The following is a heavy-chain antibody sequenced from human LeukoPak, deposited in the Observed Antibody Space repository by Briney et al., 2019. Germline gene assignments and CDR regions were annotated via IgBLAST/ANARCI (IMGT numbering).Heavy chain of an antibody. V-gene: IGHV3-15*01. D-gene: IGHD3-3*01. CDR1: GFTFSNAW. CDR2: IKSKTDGGTT. CDR3: TTAGDFGVVIMGIDY. Sequence: GGSLRLSCAASGFTFSNAWMSWVRQAPGKGLECVGRIKSKTDGGTTDYAAPVKGRFTISRDDSKNTLYLQMNSLKTEDTAVYYCTTAGDFGVVIMGIDYWGQGTLVTVSS. J-gene: IGHJ4*02.